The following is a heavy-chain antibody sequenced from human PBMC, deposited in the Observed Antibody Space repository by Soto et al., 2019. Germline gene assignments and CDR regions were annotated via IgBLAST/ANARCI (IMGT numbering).Heavy chain of an antibody. CDR1: GYTFTGYY. V-gene: IGHV1-2*04. CDR2: INPNSGGT. CDR3: ARAGLRIAAAGQAVGYYYGMDV. J-gene: IGHJ6*02. Sequence: GASVKVSCKASGYTFTGYYMHWVRQAPGQGLEWMGWINPNSGGTNYAQKFQGWVTMTRDTSISTAYMELSRLRSDDTAVYYCARAGLRIAAAGQAVGYYYGMDVWGQGTTVTVSS. D-gene: IGHD6-13*01.